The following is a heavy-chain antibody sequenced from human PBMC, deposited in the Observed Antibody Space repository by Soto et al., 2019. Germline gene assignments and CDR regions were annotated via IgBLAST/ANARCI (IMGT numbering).Heavy chain of an antibody. D-gene: IGHD6-19*01. CDR3: AGGRIVVAGSSAYYSMDV. CDR1: GGNPSNSA. V-gene: IGHV1-69*01. CDR2: IIPVFGII. J-gene: IGHJ6*02. Sequence: QVHLLLQSGAEVKKPGSSVKVACKASGGNPSNSAISWVRQAPGQGLEWMGGIIPVFGIISHAQNFQGRVTITADESTSTAYMELSSLRYEDTAVYFCAGGRIVVAGSSAYYSMDVWCQGTTVTVSS.